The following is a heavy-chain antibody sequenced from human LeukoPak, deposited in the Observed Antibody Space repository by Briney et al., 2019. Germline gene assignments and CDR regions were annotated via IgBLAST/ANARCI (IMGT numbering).Heavy chain of an antibody. D-gene: IGHD3-10*01. CDR2: MNPNSGNT. V-gene: IGHV1-8*01. CDR3: ARGSRSGDY. Sequence: ASVKVSCKTSGYTFTNYDINWVRQATGQGLEWMGWMNPNSGNTGYAQKFQGRVTMTRNISTSTAYMELSSLRSEDTALYYCARGSRSGDYWGQGTQVTVSS. CDR1: GYTFTNYD. J-gene: IGHJ4*02.